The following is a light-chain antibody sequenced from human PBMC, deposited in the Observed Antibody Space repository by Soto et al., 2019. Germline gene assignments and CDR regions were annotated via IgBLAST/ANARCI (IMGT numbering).Light chain of an antibody. V-gene: IGLV2-8*01. CDR1: SSDVGAYNY. Sequence: QSALTQPPAASGSPGQSVTISCTGTSSDVGAYNYVSWYQQHPGKAPKLMIYEVDKRPSGVPDRFSGSKSGNTASLTVSGLQAEDEADYYCSSYAGSSNNVFGTGTQLTVL. CDR3: SSYAGSSNNV. CDR2: EVD. J-gene: IGLJ1*01.